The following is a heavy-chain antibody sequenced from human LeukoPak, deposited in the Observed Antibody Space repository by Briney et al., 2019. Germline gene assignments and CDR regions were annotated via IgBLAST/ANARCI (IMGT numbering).Heavy chain of an antibody. Sequence: GGSLRLSCAASGFTFNNYGMGWVRQTPGKGLEWVATIGTSGANTYHADSVKGRFTISRDNSKSTLYLQTNSLRAEDTAVYHCAKKSGDHFHFDFWGQGTLVTVSS. CDR2: IGTSGANT. D-gene: IGHD2-21*01. J-gene: IGHJ4*02. V-gene: IGHV3-23*01. CDR3: AKKSGDHFHFDF. CDR1: GFTFNNYG.